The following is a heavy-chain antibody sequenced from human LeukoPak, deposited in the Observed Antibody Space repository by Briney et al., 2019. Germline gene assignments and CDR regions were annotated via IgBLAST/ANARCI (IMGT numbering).Heavy chain of an antibody. D-gene: IGHD5-24*01. J-gene: IGHJ4*02. CDR2: IHPPSGGT. Sequence: GASVKVSCKASGYTFTDYYIHWVRQAPGQGLEWMGWIHPPSGGTNYAEKLQGRVTMTRDTSISAAYVELTRLTSDDAGVYYCVRDPGWLQVDYWGQGTLLTVSS. CDR3: VRDPGWLQVDY. CDR1: GYTFTDYY. V-gene: IGHV1-2*02.